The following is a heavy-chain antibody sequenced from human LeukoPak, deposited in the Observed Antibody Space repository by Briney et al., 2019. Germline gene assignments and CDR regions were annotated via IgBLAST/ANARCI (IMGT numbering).Heavy chain of an antibody. CDR1: GGSFSGYY. Sequence: PSETLSLTCAVYGGSFSGYYWSWIRQPPGKGLEWIGEINHSGSTNYNPSLKSRVTISVDTSKNQFSLKLSSVTAADTAVCYCATNNYVWGSYPPWYYYYMDVWGKGTTVTVSS. V-gene: IGHV4-34*01. CDR3: ATNNYVWGSYPPWYYYYMDV. J-gene: IGHJ6*03. D-gene: IGHD3-16*02. CDR2: INHSGST.